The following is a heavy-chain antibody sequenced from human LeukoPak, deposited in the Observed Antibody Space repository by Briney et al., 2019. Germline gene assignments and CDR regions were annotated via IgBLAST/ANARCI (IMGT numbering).Heavy chain of an antibody. J-gene: IGHJ5*02. CDR2: INHSGST. CDR3: ARVGLGRWFDP. CDR1: GGSFSGYY. Sequence: PSETLSLTCAVYGGSFSGYYWSWIRQPPGKGLEWIGEINHSGSTNYNPSLKSRVTISVDTSKNQFSLKLSSVTAADTAVYYCARVGLGRWFDPWGREPWSPSPQ. V-gene: IGHV4-34*01.